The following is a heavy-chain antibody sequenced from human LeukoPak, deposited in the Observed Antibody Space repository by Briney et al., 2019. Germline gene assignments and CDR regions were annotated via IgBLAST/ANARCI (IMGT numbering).Heavy chain of an antibody. V-gene: IGHV3-23*01. Sequence: GGSLRLSCAAAGFTFSNYAMSWVRQAPGKGLEWVSAIVGSGGSTYYADSVKGRFSISRDNSKNTLFLQMNSLRVEDTALYYCSKWGDYDVLTGYYDSDFWGQGTLVTVSS. CDR3: SKWGDYDVLTGYYDSDF. J-gene: IGHJ4*02. D-gene: IGHD3-9*01. CDR1: GFTFSNYA. CDR2: IVGSGGST.